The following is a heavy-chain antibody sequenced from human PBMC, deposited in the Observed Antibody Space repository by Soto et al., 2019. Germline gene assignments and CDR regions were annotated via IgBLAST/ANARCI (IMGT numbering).Heavy chain of an antibody. D-gene: IGHD1-20*01. J-gene: IGHJ6*02. CDR1: GFTFSSYG. CDR2: ISYDGSNK. V-gene: IGHV3-30*18. Sequence: QVQLVESGGGVVQPGRSLRLSCAASGFTFSSYGMHWVRQAPGKGLEWVAVISYDGSNKYYADSVKGRFTISRDNSKNTLYLQMNSMRAEDTAVYYCAKEIATSDNLYYDGMDVWGQGTTVTASS. CDR3: AKEIATSDNLYYDGMDV.